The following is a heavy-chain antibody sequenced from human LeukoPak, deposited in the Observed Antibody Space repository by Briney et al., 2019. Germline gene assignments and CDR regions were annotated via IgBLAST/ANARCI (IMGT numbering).Heavy chain of an antibody. V-gene: IGHV1-2*02. CDR3: ARDNSVEDTAWWFDP. Sequence: VASVKVSCKASGYTFTGYFIHWVRQAPGQGLEWMGWVNPDSGGTHYAQNFRGRVTMTRETSITTAFMELSSLRSEDTAVYYCARDNSVEDTAWWFDPWGQGTLVTVSS. CDR2: VNPDSGGT. D-gene: IGHD4-23*01. CDR1: GYTFTGYF. J-gene: IGHJ5*02.